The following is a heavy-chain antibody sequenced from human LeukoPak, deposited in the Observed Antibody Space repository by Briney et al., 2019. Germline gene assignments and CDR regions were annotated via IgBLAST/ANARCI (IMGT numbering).Heavy chain of an antibody. CDR3: ARGCIAAAGLFDY. CDR1: GFTFSSYS. V-gene: IGHV3-21*01. Sequence: GGSLRLSCAASGFTFSSYSMNWVRQAPGKGLEWVSSISSSSSYIYYADSVKGRFTISRDNAKNSLYLQMNSLRAEDTAVYYCARGCIAAAGLFDYWGQGTLVTVSS. J-gene: IGHJ4*02. D-gene: IGHD6-13*01. CDR2: ISSSSSYI.